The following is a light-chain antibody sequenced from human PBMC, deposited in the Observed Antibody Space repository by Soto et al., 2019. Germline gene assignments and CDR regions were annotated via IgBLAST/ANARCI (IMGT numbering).Light chain of an antibody. CDR3: HKYNSAPFT. Sequence: DIQMTQSPSSLSASVGDRVAITCRASQGISNYLAWYQQKPWKVPKLLIYAASTLQSGVPSRFSGSRSGTDFTLTISSLQPADVATYYCHKYNSAPFTFDPGTKVDIK. J-gene: IGKJ3*01. CDR2: AAS. V-gene: IGKV1-27*01. CDR1: QGISNY.